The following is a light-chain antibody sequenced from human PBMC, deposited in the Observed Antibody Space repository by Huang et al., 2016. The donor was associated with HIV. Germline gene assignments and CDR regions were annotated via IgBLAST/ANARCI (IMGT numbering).Light chain of an antibody. J-gene: IGKJ3*01. CDR2: GAS. Sequence: DIQMTQSPSTLSVSVGDRVTITCRASQSIHSWLAWYQQKPGKAPKLLIDGASTLEARVPSRFSGSGSGTEFTLTISSLRPDDFATYYCQQYNTYQFTFGPGTTVDV. CDR1: QSIHSW. CDR3: QQYNTYQFT. V-gene: IGKV1-5*03.